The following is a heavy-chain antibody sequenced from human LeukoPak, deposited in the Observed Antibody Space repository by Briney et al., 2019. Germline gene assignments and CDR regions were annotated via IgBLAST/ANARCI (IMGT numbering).Heavy chain of an antibody. V-gene: IGHV4-59*08. Sequence: SEALSLTCTVSGGFISSYYWSWIRQPPGKGLEWIGYIYYSGSTNYNPSLKSRVTISVDTSKNQFSLKLSSVTAADTAVYYRARVVIGWFDPWGQGTLVTVSS. CDR2: IYYSGST. CDR1: GGFISSYY. D-gene: IGHD3-22*01. J-gene: IGHJ5*02. CDR3: ARVVIGWFDP.